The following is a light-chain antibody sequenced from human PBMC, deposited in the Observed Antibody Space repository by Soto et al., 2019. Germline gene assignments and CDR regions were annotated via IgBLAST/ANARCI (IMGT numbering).Light chain of an antibody. Sequence: EIVLTQSPGTLSLSPGERATLSCRASQSVSSSYLAWYQQKRGRAPRLVIYGASSRATGIPGRFSGSGSGTDFSLTISRLEPEDFAVYYCQQYGAFGGGTKGISN. V-gene: IGKV3-20*01. J-gene: IGKJ4*01. CDR2: GAS. CDR3: QQYGA. CDR1: QSVSSSY.